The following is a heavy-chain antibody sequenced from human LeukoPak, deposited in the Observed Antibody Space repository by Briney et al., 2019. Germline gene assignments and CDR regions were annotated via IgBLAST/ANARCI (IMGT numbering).Heavy chain of an antibody. CDR2: INPNSGGT. CDR1: GYTFTDYY. D-gene: IGHD2-2*01. J-gene: IGHJ4*02. Sequence: ASVKVSCKALGYTFTDYYMHWVRQAPGQGLEWMGWINPNSGGTNYAQKFQGRVTMTRDTSISTAYMELSRLRSDDTAVYYCATLYCSSTSCKKVPFDYWGQGTLVTVSS. V-gene: IGHV1-2*02. CDR3: ATLYCSSTSCKKVPFDY.